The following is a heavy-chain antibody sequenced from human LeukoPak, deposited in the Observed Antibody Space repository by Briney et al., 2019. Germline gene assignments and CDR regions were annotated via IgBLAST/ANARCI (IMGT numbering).Heavy chain of an antibody. D-gene: IGHD5-18*01. CDR1: GGSISSYY. CDR3: AREGVDTAMIDAFDI. CDR2: IYTSGST. V-gene: IGHV4-4*07. Sequence: PSETLSLTCTVSGGSISSYYWSWIRQPAGKGLEWIGRIYTSGSTNYNPSLKSRVTMSVDTSKNQFSLKLSSVTAADTAVYYCAREGVDTAMIDAFDIWGQGTMVTVSS. J-gene: IGHJ3*02.